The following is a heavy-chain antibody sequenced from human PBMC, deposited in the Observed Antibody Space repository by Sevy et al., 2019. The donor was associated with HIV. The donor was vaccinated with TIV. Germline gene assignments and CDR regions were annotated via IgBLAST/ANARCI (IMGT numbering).Heavy chain of an antibody. CDR3: ARGGGFFRGVSPTYNWFDT. Sequence: GGSLRLSCVASGFTFSRDWMSWLRQAPEKGLEWVANVKQDGSEKYYVAAVRGRFTTTRDNAKKSRYLQMHSLRDEDTAVYYCARGGGFFRGVSPTYNWFDTWGLGTLVTVSS. D-gene: IGHD6-25*01. CDR1: GFTFSRDW. J-gene: IGHJ5*02. V-gene: IGHV3-7*03. CDR2: VKQDGSEK.